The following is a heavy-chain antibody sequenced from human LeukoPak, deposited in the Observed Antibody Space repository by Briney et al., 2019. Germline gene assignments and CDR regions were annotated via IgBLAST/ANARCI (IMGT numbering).Heavy chain of an antibody. CDR3: ARGKVIAAAGRSYFDY. J-gene: IGHJ4*02. CDR2: INHSGST. D-gene: IGHD6-13*01. CDR1: GGSFSGYY. Sequence: SETLSLTCAVYGGSFSGYYWSWIRQPPGKGLEWIGEINHSGSTNYNPSLKSRVTISVDTSKNQFSLKLSSVTAADTAVYYCARGKVIAAAGRSYFDYWGQGTLVTVSS. V-gene: IGHV4-34*01.